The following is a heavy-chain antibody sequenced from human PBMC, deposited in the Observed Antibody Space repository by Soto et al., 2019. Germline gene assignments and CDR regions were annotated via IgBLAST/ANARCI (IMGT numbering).Heavy chain of an antibody. D-gene: IGHD2-2*01. Sequence: ASVKVSCKASGYTFTSYGISWVRQAPGQGLEWMGWISAYNGNTNYAQKLQGRVTMTTDTSTSTAYMELRSLRSDDTAVYYCAGTRSTRYYYGMDVWGQGTTVTVSS. CDR3: AGTRSTRYYYGMDV. CDR1: GYTFTSYG. V-gene: IGHV1-18*01. CDR2: ISAYNGNT. J-gene: IGHJ6*02.